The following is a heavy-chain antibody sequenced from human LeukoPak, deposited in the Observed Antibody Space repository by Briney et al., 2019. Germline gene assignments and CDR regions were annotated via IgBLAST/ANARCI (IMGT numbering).Heavy chain of an antibody. CDR3: ARDIRGYSGYDSFDY. CDR1: GFSFSSYS. Sequence: PGGSLRLSCAASGFSFSSYSMNWVRQAPGKGLEWVSYISHTGSTMSYADSVKGRFTISRDNAKNSLYLQMNSLRAEDTAVYYCARDIRGYSGYDSFDYWGQGTLVTVSS. D-gene: IGHD5-12*01. J-gene: IGHJ4*02. CDR2: ISHTGSTM. V-gene: IGHV3-48*04.